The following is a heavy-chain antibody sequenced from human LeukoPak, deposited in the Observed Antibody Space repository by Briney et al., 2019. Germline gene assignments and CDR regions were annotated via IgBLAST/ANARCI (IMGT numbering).Heavy chain of an antibody. CDR1: GFTFSSYS. D-gene: IGHD3-3*01. CDR2: ISSSTSYI. J-gene: IGHJ6*03. CDR3: ARGGITIFGVVSYMDV. Sequence: GGSLRLSCAASGFTFSSYSMNWVRQAPGKGLEWVSSISSSTSYIYYADSVKGRFTISRDNAKNSLYLQMNSLRAEDTALYYCARGGITIFGVVSYMDVWGKGTTVTVSS. V-gene: IGHV3-21*04.